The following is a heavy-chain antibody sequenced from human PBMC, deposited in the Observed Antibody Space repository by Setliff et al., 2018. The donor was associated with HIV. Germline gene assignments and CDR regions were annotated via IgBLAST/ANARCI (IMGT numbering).Heavy chain of an antibody. CDR1: GYSISSGYY. J-gene: IGHJ3*02. Sequence: PSETLSLTCTVSGYSISSGYYWGWIRQPPGKGLEWIGSIYHSGSTYYNPSLKSRVTISVDTSKNQFSLKLSSVTAADTAVYYCARDSKVATISGGAFDIWGQGTMVTVS. D-gene: IGHD5-12*01. CDR2: IYHSGST. CDR3: ARDSKVATISGGAFDI. V-gene: IGHV4-38-2*02.